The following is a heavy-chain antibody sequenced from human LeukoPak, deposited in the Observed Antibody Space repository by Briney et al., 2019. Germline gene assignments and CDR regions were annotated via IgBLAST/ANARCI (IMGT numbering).Heavy chain of an antibody. CDR2: INPNSGGT. D-gene: IGHD3-10*01. Sequence: ASVKVSCKASGYTFTGYYMHWVRQAPGQGLEWMGWINPNSGGTNYAQKFQGWVTMTRDTSISTAYMDLRSLRADDTAVYYCARGLTGMMDSDYWGQGTLVTVSS. V-gene: IGHV1-2*04. J-gene: IGHJ4*02. CDR1: GYTFTGYY. CDR3: ARGLTGMMDSDY.